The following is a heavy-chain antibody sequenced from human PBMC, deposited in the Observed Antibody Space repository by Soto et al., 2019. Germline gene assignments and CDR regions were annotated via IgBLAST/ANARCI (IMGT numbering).Heavy chain of an antibody. CDR3: ARGPRLGYCTNGVCSDFDY. CDR1: GSSISSYY. D-gene: IGHD2-8*01. Sequence: SETLSLTCTVSGSSISSYYWSWIRPPPGKGLEWIGYIYYSGSTNYNPSLKSRVTISVDTSKNQFSLKLSSVTAADTAVYYCARGPRLGYCTNGVCSDFDYWGQGTLVTVSP. V-gene: IGHV4-59*01. CDR2: IYYSGST. J-gene: IGHJ4*02.